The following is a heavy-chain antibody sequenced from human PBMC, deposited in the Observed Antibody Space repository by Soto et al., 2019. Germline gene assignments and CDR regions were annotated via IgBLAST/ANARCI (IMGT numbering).Heavy chain of an antibody. V-gene: IGHV5-51*01. D-gene: IGHD6-13*01. CDR3: ARQRAAAGRDYYYYGMDV. J-gene: IGHJ6*02. CDR1: GYSFTSYW. CDR2: IYPGDSDT. Sequence: GESLKICCKVSGYSFTSYWIGWVRQMPGKGLEWMGIIYPGDSDTRYSPSFQGQVTISADKSISTAYLQWSSLKASDTAMYYCARQRAAAGRDYYYYGMDVWGQGTTVTVSS.